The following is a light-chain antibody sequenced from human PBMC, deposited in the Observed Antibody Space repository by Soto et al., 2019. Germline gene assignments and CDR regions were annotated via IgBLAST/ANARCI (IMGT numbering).Light chain of an antibody. Sequence: EIVMTQSPATLSVSPGESATLSCRASQSVSSNVAWYQVKAGQAPRLVMYGASTRATGIPVRFSGSGSGTDFTLTISSLQSEDFAIYSCQQYNNWPRTFGGGTKVDIK. J-gene: IGKJ4*01. CDR1: QSVSSN. CDR3: QQYNNWPRT. V-gene: IGKV3-15*01. CDR2: GAS.